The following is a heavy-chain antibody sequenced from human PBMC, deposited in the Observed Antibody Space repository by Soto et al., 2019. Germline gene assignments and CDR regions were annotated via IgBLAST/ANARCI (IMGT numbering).Heavy chain of an antibody. D-gene: IGHD6-6*01. V-gene: IGHV3-7*01. CDR2: IKQDGSEK. CDR1: GFTFSSYW. J-gene: IGHJ6*02. Sequence: EVQLVESGGGLVQPGGSLRLYCAASGFTFSSYWMSWVRQAPGKGLEWVANIKQDGSEKYYVDSVKGRFTISRDNDKNSLFLQMNSMRAEDTAVYYCARDRSIAARRAYYYGMDVWGQGTTVTVSS. CDR3: ARDRSIAARRAYYYGMDV.